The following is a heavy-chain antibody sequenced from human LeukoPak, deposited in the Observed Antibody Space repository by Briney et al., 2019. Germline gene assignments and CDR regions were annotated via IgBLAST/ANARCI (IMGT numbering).Heavy chain of an antibody. J-gene: IGHJ3*02. CDR1: GGPINNQY. CDR3: ARGRGYSGYDYALDI. V-gene: IGHV4-59*11. D-gene: IGHD5-12*01. CDR2: VYHTGST. Sequence: PSETLSLTCTVSGGPINNQYWNWIRQPPGKGLEWIGYVYHTGSTHYNPSLKTRVTISIDTSSNQFSLKLRSVTPADTAVYYCARGRGYSGYDYALDIWGQGTLVTFSS.